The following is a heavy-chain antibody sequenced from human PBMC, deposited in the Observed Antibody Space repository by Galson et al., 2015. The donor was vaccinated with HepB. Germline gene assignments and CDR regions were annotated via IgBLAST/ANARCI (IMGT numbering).Heavy chain of an antibody. Sequence: SLRLSCAASGFTFSSYAMSWVRQAPGKGLKWVSCIGGSGRSIYYADSVKGRFTISKDNAKNSLYLQMDSLRVDDTAVYYCARERDEAFDIWGHGTMVTVSS. V-gene: IGHV3-21*06. J-gene: IGHJ3*02. CDR2: IGGSGRSI. CDR3: ARERDEAFDI. CDR1: GFTFSSYA.